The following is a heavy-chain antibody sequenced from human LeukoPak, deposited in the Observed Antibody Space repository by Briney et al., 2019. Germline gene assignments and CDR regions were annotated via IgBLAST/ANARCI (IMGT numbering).Heavy chain of an antibody. V-gene: IGHV4-34*01. CDR2: INHSGST. CDR3: ARGYSGSD. D-gene: IGHD5-12*01. Sequence: PSETLSLTCAVYGGSFSGYYWSWIRQPPGKGLEWIGEINHSGSTNYNPSLKSRVTISVDTSKNQFSLKLSSVTAADTAVYYRARGYSGSDWGQGTLVTVSS. J-gene: IGHJ4*02. CDR1: GGSFSGYY.